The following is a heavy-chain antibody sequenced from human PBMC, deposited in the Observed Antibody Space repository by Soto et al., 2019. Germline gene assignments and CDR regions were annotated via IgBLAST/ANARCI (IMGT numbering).Heavy chain of an antibody. CDR2: IKEDGSET. CDR3: ARAYDSSGTDAFHI. Sequence: EVQLVESGGGLVQPGGSLRLSCAASGFTFSSFWMSWVRQAPGKGLEWVANIKEDGSETYYVDSVKGRFTISRDNAKNSLYLQMSSLRADDTAVYYCARAYDSSGTDAFHIWGQGTMVTVSS. J-gene: IGHJ3*02. CDR1: GFTFSSFW. V-gene: IGHV3-7*03. D-gene: IGHD3-22*01.